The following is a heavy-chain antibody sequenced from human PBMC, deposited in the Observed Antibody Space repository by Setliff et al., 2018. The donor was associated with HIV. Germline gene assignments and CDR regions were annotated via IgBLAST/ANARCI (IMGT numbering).Heavy chain of an antibody. Sequence: PSETLSLTCTVSGGSVGSASYYWSWIRQPPGKGPEWIGYIYYSGTTKYNPSLKSRVTISVDTSQNQFSLKLSSVTAADTAIYYCARRIYGNNPYFDYWSQGTLVTVSS. V-gene: IGHV4-61*01. J-gene: IGHJ4*02. D-gene: IGHD4-17*01. CDR2: IYYSGTT. CDR3: ARRIYGNNPYFDY. CDR1: GGSVGSASYY.